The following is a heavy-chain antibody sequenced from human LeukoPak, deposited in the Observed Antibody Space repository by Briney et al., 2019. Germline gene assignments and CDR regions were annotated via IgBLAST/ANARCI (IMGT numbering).Heavy chain of an antibody. D-gene: IGHD3-22*01. J-gene: IGHJ4*02. CDR3: AREAMTYYYDSSGLNQVFDY. CDR2: IYSGGST. CDR1: GFTVSSNY. V-gene: IGHV3-53*01. Sequence: GGSLRLSCAASGFTVSSNYMSWVRQAPGKGLEWVSVIYSGGSTYYADSVKGRLTISRDNSKNTLYLQMNSLRAEDTAVYYCAREAMTYYYDSSGLNQVFDYWGQGTLVTVSS.